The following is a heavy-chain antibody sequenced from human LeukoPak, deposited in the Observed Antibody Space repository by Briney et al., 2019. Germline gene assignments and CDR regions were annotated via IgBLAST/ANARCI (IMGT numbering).Heavy chain of an antibody. Sequence: GGSLRLSCAASGFTFDDYGMSWVRQAPGKGLEWVSGINWNGGNTGYADSVKGRFTISRDNAKNSLYLQMNSLSAEDTALYYCARAYSGYENYYYYYYMDVWGKGTTVTVSS. J-gene: IGHJ6*03. V-gene: IGHV3-20*04. CDR2: INWNGGNT. D-gene: IGHD5-12*01. CDR3: ARAYSGYENYYYYYYMDV. CDR1: GFTFDDYG.